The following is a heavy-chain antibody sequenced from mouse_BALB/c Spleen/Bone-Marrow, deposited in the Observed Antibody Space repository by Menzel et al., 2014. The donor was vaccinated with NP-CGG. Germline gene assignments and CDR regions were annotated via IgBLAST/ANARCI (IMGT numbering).Heavy chain of an antibody. J-gene: IGHJ4*01. D-gene: IGHD2-3*01. V-gene: IGHV1-69*02. CDR1: GYTFTSYW. CDR2: IDPSDSYT. CDR3: ARWLLRYYAMDD. Sequence: VQLQQSGADLVKPGASVKLSCKASGYTFTSYWMHWMKQRPGQGLEWIGEIDPSDSYTNYNQKFKGKATLTVDKSSSTAYRQLSSLTSEDSAVYFCARWLLRYYAMDDWGQGTSVTVSS.